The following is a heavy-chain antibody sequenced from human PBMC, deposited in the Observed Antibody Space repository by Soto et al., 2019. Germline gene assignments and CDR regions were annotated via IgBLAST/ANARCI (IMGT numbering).Heavy chain of an antibody. CDR1: GYTFTRHD. J-gene: IGHJ6*02. CDR3: ARGRYYDFWSMDV. CDR2: MNPNSGNT. Sequence: ASVKVSCKASGYTFTRHDINWVRQATGQGLEWMGWMNPNSGNTGYGEKFQGRVSMTRDTAIGTAYMELSSLRSEDTAVYYCARGRYYDFWSMDVWGQGTTVTVSS. D-gene: IGHD3-3*01. V-gene: IGHV1-8*01.